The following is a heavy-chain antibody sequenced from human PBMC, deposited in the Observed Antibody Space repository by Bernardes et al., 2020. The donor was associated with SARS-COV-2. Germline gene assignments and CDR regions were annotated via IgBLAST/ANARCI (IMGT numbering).Heavy chain of an antibody. Sequence: ASVKVSCKASGYILTSYGINWVRQAPGQGLEWIGWISGYNGRTNYAQTLQGRVTMTTDTSTNTAYMDLRSLSSDDTAVYYCARSYDSRGASDYWGQGTLVTVSS. CDR2: ISGYNGRT. D-gene: IGHD3-10*01. CDR3: ARSYDSRGASDY. V-gene: IGHV1-18*01. CDR1: GYILTSYG. J-gene: IGHJ4*02.